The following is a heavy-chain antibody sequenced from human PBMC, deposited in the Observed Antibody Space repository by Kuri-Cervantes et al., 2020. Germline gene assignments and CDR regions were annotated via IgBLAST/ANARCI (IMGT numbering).Heavy chain of an antibody. CDR2: IRSKANSYAT. D-gene: IGHD3-10*01. J-gene: IGHJ4*02. CDR3: AKDILRYYGSGIPSGFDY. Sequence: LSLTCAASGFPFSGSAMHWVRQAPGKGLEWVGLIRSKANSYATSYAASMEGRFTISRDNSKNSLYLQMNSLRTEDTALYYCAKDILRYYGSGIPSGFDYWGQGTLVTVSS. CDR1: GFPFSGSA. V-gene: IGHV3-73*01.